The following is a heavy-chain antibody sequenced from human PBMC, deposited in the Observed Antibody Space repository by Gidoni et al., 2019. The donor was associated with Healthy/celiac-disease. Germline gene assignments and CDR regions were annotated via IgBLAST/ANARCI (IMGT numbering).Heavy chain of an antibody. CDR2: SSGSGGST. CDR1: AFTFSSYA. V-gene: IGHV3-23*01. J-gene: IGHJ4*02. D-gene: IGHD3-22*01. CDR3: AIKGRGYSPHFDY. Sequence: EVQLLESEGGLVQPRGSLSLSCAASAFTFSSYAMSWVRQAPGKGLEWVSASSGSGGSTYYADSVKGRFTISRDNSKNTLYLQMNSLRAEDTAVYYCAIKGRGYSPHFDYWGQGTLVTVSS.